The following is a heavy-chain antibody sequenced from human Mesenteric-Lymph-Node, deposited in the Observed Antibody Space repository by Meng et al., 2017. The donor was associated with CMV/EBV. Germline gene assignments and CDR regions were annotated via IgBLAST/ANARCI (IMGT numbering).Heavy chain of an antibody. J-gene: IGHJ4*02. Sequence: GGSLRLSCAASGFTFSSYWMSWVRQAPGKGLEWVGFIRSKAYGGTTEYAASVKGRFTISRDDSKSIAYLQMNSLKTEDTAVYYCTRIDSSGFDYWGQGTLVTVSS. CDR3: TRIDSSGFDY. D-gene: IGHD3-22*01. CDR2: IRSKAYGGTT. CDR1: GFTFSSYW. V-gene: IGHV3-49*04.